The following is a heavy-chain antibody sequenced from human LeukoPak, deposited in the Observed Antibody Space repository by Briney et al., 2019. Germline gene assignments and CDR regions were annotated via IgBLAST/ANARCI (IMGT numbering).Heavy chain of an antibody. Sequence: SQTLSLTCTVSGASVSSTDYFWNWIRQPPGKVLERIGRIYASGNTDYNPSLKSRVTMSLDTSKNQFSLNMNSVTAADSAVYFCARYSEGYNYVPHALDIWGRGTVVTVSS. V-gene: IGHV4-61*02. J-gene: IGHJ3*02. CDR2: IYASGNT. D-gene: IGHD5-24*01. CDR1: GASVSSTDYF. CDR3: ARYSEGYNYVPHALDI.